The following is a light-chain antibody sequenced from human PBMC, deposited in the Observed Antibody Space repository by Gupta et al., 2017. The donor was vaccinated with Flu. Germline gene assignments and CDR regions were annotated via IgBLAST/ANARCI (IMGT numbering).Light chain of an antibody. CDR3: QLNNNWPPNT. Sequence: EIVMTQSPATLSVSPGERATLSCRASQSVSSNLAWYKQKPGQAPRLLIYGASTRDTGIPARFSDSGYGTEFTLTISSRQSEDFAVYYCQLNNNWPPNTYGGRTKLEIK. CDR1: QSVSSN. V-gene: IGKV3-15*01. CDR2: GAS. J-gene: IGKJ4*01.